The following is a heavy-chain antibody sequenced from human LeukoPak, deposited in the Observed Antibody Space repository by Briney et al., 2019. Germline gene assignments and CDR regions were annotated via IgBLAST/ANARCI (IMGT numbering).Heavy chain of an antibody. J-gene: IGHJ4*02. CDR3: ARHFGYSSSWHYFDY. D-gene: IGHD6-13*01. CDR1: GGTFSSYA. CDR2: IIPIFGTA. Sequence: GASVRVSCTASGGTFSSYAISWVRQAPGQGLEWMGGIIPIFGTANYAQKFQGRVTITTDESTSTAYMELSSLRSEDTAVYYCARHFGYSSSWHYFDYWGQGTLVTVSS. V-gene: IGHV1-69*05.